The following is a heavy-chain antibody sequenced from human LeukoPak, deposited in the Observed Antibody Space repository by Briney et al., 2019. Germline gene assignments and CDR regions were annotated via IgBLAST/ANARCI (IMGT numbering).Heavy chain of an antibody. D-gene: IGHD6-13*01. V-gene: IGHV4-38-2*01. J-gene: IGHJ6*03. CDR3: GRAGLGTAYTPFYYYMDV. Sequence: SETLSLTCAVSNYPITSAYYGVWIRQPPGQGREWICQIFHSAIAHSNPSLKSRVTMSVDTSRSQFSVILISVTAADTAVYFCGRAGLGTAYTPFYYYMDVWGKGTTVTVSS. CDR2: IFHSAIA. CDR1: NYPITSAYY.